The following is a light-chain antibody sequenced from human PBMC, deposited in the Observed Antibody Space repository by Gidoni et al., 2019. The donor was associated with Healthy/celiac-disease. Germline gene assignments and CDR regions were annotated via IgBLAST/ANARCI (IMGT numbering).Light chain of an antibody. Sequence: EIVLPQPPATLSLATGERATLSCRARPSDSSYLAWYQQKPGQAPRLLIYDASTRATGTPASFSGGGSGTDFTLTISSQAPEVFAVYYGQQRSNSITFGQGTQLEIK. CDR3: QQRSNSIT. V-gene: IGKV3-11*01. CDR2: DAS. CDR1: PSDSSY. J-gene: IGKJ5*01.